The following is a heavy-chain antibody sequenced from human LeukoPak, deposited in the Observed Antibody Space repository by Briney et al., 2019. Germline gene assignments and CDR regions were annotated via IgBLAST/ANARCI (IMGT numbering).Heavy chain of an antibody. CDR2: IYYSGST. CDR3: ARHLTYDSSGYYFMYYFDY. V-gene: IGHV4-39*01. Sequence: PSETLSLTCTVSGGSISSSSYYWGWIRQPPGKGMEWIGSIYYSGSTYYNPSLKSRVTISVDTSKNQFSLKLSSVTAADTAVYYCARHLTYDSSGYYFMYYFDYWGQGTLVTVSS. J-gene: IGHJ4*02. CDR1: GGSISSSSYY. D-gene: IGHD3-22*01.